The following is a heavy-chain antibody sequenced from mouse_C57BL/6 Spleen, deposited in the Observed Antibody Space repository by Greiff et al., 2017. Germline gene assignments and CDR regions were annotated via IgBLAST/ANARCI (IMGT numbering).Heavy chain of an antibody. D-gene: IGHD3-1*01. CDR1: GYAFTNYL. CDR2: INPGSGGT. J-gene: IGHJ2*01. V-gene: IGHV1-54*01. Sequence: QVQLQQSGAELVRPGTSVKVSCKASGYAFTNYLIEWVKQRPGQGLEWIGVINPGSGGTNYNEKFKGKATLTADKSSSTAYMQLSSLTSEDSAVYFCARSGRDYLDYWGQGTTLTVSS. CDR3: ARSGRDYLDY.